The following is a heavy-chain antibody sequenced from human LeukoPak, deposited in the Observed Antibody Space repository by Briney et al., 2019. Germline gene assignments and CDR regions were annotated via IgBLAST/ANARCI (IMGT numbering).Heavy chain of an antibody. V-gene: IGHV3-23*01. D-gene: IGHD1-14*01. J-gene: IGHJ4*02. CDR1: GFTFRTYG. Sequence: PGGSLRLSCAASGFTFRTYGMNWVRQAPGKGLEWVSAISGSGGSTYYADSVKGRFTISRDNSKNTLYLQMNSLRAEDTAVYYCAKAARYGYFDYWGQGTLVTVSS. CDR3: AKAARYGYFDY. CDR2: ISGSGGST.